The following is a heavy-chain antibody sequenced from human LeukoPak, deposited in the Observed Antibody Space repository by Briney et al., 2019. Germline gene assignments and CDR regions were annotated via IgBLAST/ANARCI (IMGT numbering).Heavy chain of an antibody. CDR3: ASATIFGVVMTYYCYMDV. D-gene: IGHD3-3*01. CDR1: GFTFSSYA. V-gene: IGHV3-23*01. CDR2: ISGSGGST. Sequence: PGGSLRLSCAASGFTFSSYAMSWVRQAPREGVEWVSAISGSGGSTYYADSVKGRFTISRDNSKNTLYLQMNSLRAEATAVYYCASATIFGVVMTYYCYMDVWGKGTPVTVSS. J-gene: IGHJ6*03.